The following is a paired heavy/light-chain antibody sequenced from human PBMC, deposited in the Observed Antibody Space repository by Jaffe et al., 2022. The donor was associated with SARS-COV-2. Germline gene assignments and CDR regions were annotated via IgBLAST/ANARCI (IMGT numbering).Light chain of an antibody. J-gene: IGKJ4*01. CDR1: QSISSY. Sequence: DIQMTQSPSSLSASVGDRVTIACRASQSISSYLNWYQQKPGKAPKLLIYATSSLQSGVPSRFSGSGSGTDFTLTISSLQPEDFATYYCQQSYSIPLTFGGGTKVEIK. V-gene: IGKV1-39*01. CDR3: QQSYSIPLT. CDR2: ATS.
Heavy chain of an antibody. Sequence: QVQLVQSGSELKKPGASVKVSCKASGYTFTSYAVNWVRQAPGQGLEWMGWINTKSGNPTYAQGFTGRFVFSSDTSVSTAYLQISSLKAEDTAVYFCARGGNYWVLAATNNWFDPWGQGTLVTVSS. CDR2: INTKSGNP. J-gene: IGHJ5*02. CDR1: GYTFTSYA. D-gene: IGHD2-15*01. V-gene: IGHV7-4-1*02. CDR3: ARGGNYWVLAATNNWFDP.